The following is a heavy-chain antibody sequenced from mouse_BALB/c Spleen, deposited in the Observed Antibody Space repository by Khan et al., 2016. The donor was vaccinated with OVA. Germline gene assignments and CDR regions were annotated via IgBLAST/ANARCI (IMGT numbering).Heavy chain of an antibody. CDR2: INPSTGYT. CDR3: ARDYDYWYFDV. Sequence: QVQLQQSGAELAKPGASVKMSCKASGYTFTSYWMHWVKQRPGQGLEWIGYINPSTGYTEYNQKFKDKATLTADKSSSTAYMQLSSLTSEDSAVYYCARDYDYWYFDVWCAGTTVTVSS. D-gene: IGHD2-4*01. CDR1: GYTFTSYW. J-gene: IGHJ1*01. V-gene: IGHV1-7*01.